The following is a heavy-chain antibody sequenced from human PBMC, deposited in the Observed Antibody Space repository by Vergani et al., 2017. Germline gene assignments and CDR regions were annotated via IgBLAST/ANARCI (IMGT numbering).Heavy chain of an antibody. CDR2: INPNSGGT. CDR3: TRQVPCGDGACLHFDH. CDR1: GYSFTGYY. V-gene: IGHV1-2*02. J-gene: IGHJ4*02. D-gene: IGHD2-21*01. Sequence: QVQLVQSGAEVKKPGASVKVSCKASGYSFTGYYIHWVRQAHGQGLEWMGWINPNSGGTNLAQEFQGRASMTADKSITTAYLQWRSRKASDTAIYYCTRQVPCGDGACLHFDHWGQGTQVTVSS.